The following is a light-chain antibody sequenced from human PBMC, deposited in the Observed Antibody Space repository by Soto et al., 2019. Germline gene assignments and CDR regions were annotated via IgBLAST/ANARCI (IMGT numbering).Light chain of an antibody. CDR2: AAS. CDR3: QQSYSTPYT. J-gene: IGKJ2*01. Sequence: DIQMTQSPSSLSVSIGDRVTITCWASQTISSYLNWYQQKRGKAPKLLIYAASSLQSGVPSRFSGSESGTDFTLTISSLQPEDFATYYCQQSYSTPYTFGQGTELEIK. V-gene: IGKV1-39*01. CDR1: QTISSY.